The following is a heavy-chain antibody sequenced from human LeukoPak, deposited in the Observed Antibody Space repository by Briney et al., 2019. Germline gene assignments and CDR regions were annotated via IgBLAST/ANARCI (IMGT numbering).Heavy chain of an antibody. Sequence: ASVKVSCKASGYTFTGYHMHWVRQAPGQGLEWMGRINPNSGDTNYAQKFQGRVTMTRDTSISTAYMELSRLRFDDMAVYYCARDAVRGSYLFDYWGQGTLVTVSS. CDR3: ARDAVRGSYLFDY. V-gene: IGHV1-2*06. J-gene: IGHJ4*02. CDR2: INPNSGDT. D-gene: IGHD1-26*01. CDR1: GYTFTGYH.